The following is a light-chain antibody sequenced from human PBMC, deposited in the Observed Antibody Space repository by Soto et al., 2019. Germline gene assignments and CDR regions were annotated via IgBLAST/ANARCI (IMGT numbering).Light chain of an antibody. CDR2: AAS. CDR1: QSVTSNY. Sequence: EIVLTQSPSTLSLSPGERATLSCRASQSVTSNYLAWYQQKPGQAPRLLIYAASRRAPGIPDRFSASGSGTDFTLTISSLEPEDFAVYYCQQRRSWPPTITFGQGTRLEIK. V-gene: IGKV3D-20*02. CDR3: QQRRSWPPTIT. J-gene: IGKJ5*01.